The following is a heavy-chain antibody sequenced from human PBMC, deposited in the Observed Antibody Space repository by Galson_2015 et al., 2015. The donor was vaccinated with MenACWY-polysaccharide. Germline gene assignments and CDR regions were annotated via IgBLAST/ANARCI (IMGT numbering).Heavy chain of an antibody. D-gene: IGHD2-15*01. CDR2: INADGSAT. CDR1: GFSFSTYW. CDR3: TKAGAKDCRGASCYVNWFDP. V-gene: IGHV3-74*01. J-gene: IGHJ5*02. Sequence: SLRLSCAASGFSFSTYWMHWVRHAPGKGLVWVSRINADGSATDYADSVRGRFTISRDNAKNTLYLEMNSLRAEDTAVYYCTKAGAKDCRGASCYVNWFDPGGQGTLVTVSA.